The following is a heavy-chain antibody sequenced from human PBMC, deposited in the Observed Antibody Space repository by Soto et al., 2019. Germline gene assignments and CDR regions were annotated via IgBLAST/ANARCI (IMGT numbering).Heavy chain of an antibody. V-gene: IGHV4-39*01. D-gene: IGHD2-15*01. CDR1: GVSIHNSHSF. CDR3: GRVVEGATRHTDFDS. CDR2: VYYSGGA. Sequence: SETLSLTCAVSGVSIHNSHSFWGWIRQPPGKGLELIGSVYYSGGANYNPSLKSRVTVSIDTSNNQFSLRVNSVTAADTAVYYCGRVVEGATRHTDFDSWGQGILVTVSS. J-gene: IGHJ5*01.